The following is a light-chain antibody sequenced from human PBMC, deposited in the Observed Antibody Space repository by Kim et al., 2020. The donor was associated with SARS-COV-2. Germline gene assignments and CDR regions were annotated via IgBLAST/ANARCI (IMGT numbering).Light chain of an antibody. V-gene: IGKV1-8*01. Sequence: ASTGDRVTITCRASQGISSYLAWYQQKPGKAPNLLIYAASTLQSGVPSRFSGSGSGTDFTLTISCLQSEDFATYYCQQYYSYPWTFGQGTKVDIK. CDR1: QGISSY. CDR2: AAS. CDR3: QQYYSYPWT. J-gene: IGKJ1*01.